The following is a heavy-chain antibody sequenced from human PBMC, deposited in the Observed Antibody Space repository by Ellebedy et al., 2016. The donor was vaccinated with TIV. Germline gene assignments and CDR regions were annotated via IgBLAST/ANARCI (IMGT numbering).Heavy chain of an antibody. CDR3: ASGIPLRLDV. Sequence: MPSETLSLTCTVSGGSISSSYWSWIRQPPGKGLEWIGYIYYSGSTNYNPSLKSRVTISVDTSKNQFSLKLSSVTAADTAVYYCASGIPLRLDVWGQGTTVTVSS. CDR1: GGSISSSY. CDR2: IYYSGST. D-gene: IGHD3-16*01. V-gene: IGHV4-59*08. J-gene: IGHJ6*02.